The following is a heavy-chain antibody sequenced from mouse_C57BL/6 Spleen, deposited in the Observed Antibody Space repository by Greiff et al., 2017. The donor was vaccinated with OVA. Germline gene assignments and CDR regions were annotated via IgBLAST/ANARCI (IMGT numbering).Heavy chain of an antibody. Sequence: VQVVESGAELVRPGASVTLSCKASGYTFTDYEMHWVKQTPVHGLEWIGAIDPETGGTAYNQKFKGKAILTADKSSSTAYMELRSLTSEDSAVYYCTRWNYWGQGTTLTVSS. CDR1: GYTFTDYE. CDR3: TRWNY. V-gene: IGHV1-15*01. J-gene: IGHJ2*01. CDR2: IDPETGGT.